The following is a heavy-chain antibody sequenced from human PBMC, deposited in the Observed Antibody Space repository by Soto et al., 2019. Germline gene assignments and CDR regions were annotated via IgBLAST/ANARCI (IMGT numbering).Heavy chain of an antibody. CDR3: ARAGSMVRVVNSCYCMDV. CDR1: VAPSSVYS. V-gene: IGHV3-33*01. CDR2: IWYDGSNK. Sequence: RGSRTLSCPASVAPSSVYSMHGVRQTPGEGVEGVAFIWYDGSNKYYAASVKGRITISRDNSKNTLYLQMNRLSGEETAVYSCARAGSMVRVVNSCYCMDVWGKGTTVTVSS. D-gene: IGHD3-10*01. J-gene: IGHJ6*03.